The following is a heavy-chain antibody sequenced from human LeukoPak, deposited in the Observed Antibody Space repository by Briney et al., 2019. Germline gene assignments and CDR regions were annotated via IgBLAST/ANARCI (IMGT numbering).Heavy chain of an antibody. D-gene: IGHD6-19*01. V-gene: IGHV4-59*08. CDR1: GGSIGSNY. CDR3: SKYGNRGWVIDT. J-gene: IGHJ5*02. CDR2: IYYTGGT. Sequence: PSETLSLTCTVSGGSIGSNYWTWIRQPPGKGLEYIGYIYYTGGTNYNPSLKSRVTISVDTSKNQFSLKLTSVTAADTAVYFCSKYGNRGWVIDTGGQGTLVTVSS.